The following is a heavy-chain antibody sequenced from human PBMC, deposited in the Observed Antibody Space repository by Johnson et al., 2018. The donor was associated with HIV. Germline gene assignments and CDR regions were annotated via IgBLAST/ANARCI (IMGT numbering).Heavy chain of an antibody. CDR3: ARAEGLTGRNAFDI. CDR2: IKQDGSEK. V-gene: IGHV3-7*01. D-gene: IGHD1-20*01. CDR1: GFTFSSYW. J-gene: IGHJ3*02. Sequence: VQLVESGGGVVQPGGSLRLSCAASGFTFSSYWMSWVRQAPGKGLEWVANIKQDGSEKYYVDSVKGRFTISRDNSKNTLYLQMNSLRAEDTAVYYCARAEGLTGRNAFDIWGQGTMVTVSS.